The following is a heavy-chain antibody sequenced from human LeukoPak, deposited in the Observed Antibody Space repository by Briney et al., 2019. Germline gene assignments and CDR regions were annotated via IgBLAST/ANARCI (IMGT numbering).Heavy chain of an antibody. CDR1: GFTFSSYE. V-gene: IGHV3-48*03. D-gene: IGHD1-26*01. CDR3: ARDLRIVSGSYLDY. Sequence: QSGGSLRLSCAASGFTFSSYEMNWVRQAPGKGLEWVSYISSSGSTICYADSVKGRFTISRDNAKNSLYLQMNSLRAEDTAIYYCARDLRIVSGSYLDYWGQGTLVTVSS. J-gene: IGHJ4*02. CDR2: ISSSGSTI.